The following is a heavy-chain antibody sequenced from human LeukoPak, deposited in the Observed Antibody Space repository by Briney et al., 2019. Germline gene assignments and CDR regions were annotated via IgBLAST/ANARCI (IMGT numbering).Heavy chain of an antibody. V-gene: IGHV1-46*01. J-gene: IGHJ6*02. D-gene: IGHD6-13*01. CDR2: INPSGGST. Sequence: ASVKVSCKASGYTFTSYYMHWVRHAPGQGLEWMGIINPSGGSTSYAQKFQGRVTMTRDTSTSTVYMELSSLRSEDTAVYYCARGVMSSSSRPYGMDVWGQGTTVTVSS. CDR3: ARGVMSSSSRPYGMDV. CDR1: GYTFTSYY.